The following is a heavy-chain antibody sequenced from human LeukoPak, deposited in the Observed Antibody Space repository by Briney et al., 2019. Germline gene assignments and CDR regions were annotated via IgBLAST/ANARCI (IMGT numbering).Heavy chain of an antibody. D-gene: IGHD2-15*01. J-gene: IGHJ4*02. Sequence: GGSLRLSCAASGFTFSSYSMNWVRQAPGKGLEWVSSISSSSSYIYYADSVKGRFTISRGNAKNSLYLQMNSLRAEDTAVYYCATLGWGYCSGGSCSLIDYWGQGTLVTVSS. CDR1: GFTFSSYS. V-gene: IGHV3-21*01. CDR2: ISSSSSYI. CDR3: ATLGWGYCSGGSCSLIDY.